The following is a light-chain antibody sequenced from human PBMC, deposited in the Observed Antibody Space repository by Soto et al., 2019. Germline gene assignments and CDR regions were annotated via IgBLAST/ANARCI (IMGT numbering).Light chain of an antibody. CDR1: QSIDNY. CDR3: QHYNSYSEA. V-gene: IGKV1-5*03. CDR2: KAS. J-gene: IGKJ1*01. Sequence: DIQMTQSPSSLSASIGDRVTITWRAGQSIDNYLNWYQQKPGKAPKLLIYKASTLKSGVPSRFSGSGSGTEFTLTISSLQPDDFATYYCQHYNSYSEAFGQGTKVDIK.